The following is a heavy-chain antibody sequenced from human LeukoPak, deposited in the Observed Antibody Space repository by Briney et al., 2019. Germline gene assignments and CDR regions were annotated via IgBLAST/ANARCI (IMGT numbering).Heavy chain of an antibody. D-gene: IGHD3-10*01. J-gene: IGHJ3*02. V-gene: IGHV1-3*01. CDR3: ARLIRRITMVRGAPLDAFDI. CDR1: GYTFTSYA. CDR2: INAGNGNT. Sequence: ASVKVSCKASGYTFTSYAMHWVRQAPGQRLEWMGWINAGNGNTKYSQKFQGRVTITRDTSASTAYMELSSLRSEDTAVYYCARLIRRITMVRGAPLDAFDIWGQGTMVTVSS.